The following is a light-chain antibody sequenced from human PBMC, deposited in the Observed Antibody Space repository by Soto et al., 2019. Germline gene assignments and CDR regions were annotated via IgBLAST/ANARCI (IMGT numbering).Light chain of an antibody. CDR1: QSITSY. V-gene: IGKV1-39*01. CDR2: AAS. J-gene: IGKJ1*01. Sequence: IQWTPSQSSLSASVVYRFKISFLTIQSITSYLNWYQQRPGKAPKLLIYAASNLQSGVPSRFSGSGSGTDFTLTISSLQPEDFATYYCQKSYSTPWTFGQGNTVDIK. CDR3: QKSYSTPWT.